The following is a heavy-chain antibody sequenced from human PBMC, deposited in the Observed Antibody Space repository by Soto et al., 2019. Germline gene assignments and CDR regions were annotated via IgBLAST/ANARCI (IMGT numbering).Heavy chain of an antibody. J-gene: IGHJ6*02. CDR2: ISSSSNTI. CDR1: GFTFSSYS. V-gene: IGHV3-48*01. Sequence: EVQLVESGGGLVQPGGSLRLSCAASGFTFSSYSMNWVRQAPGKGLEWVSYISSSSNTIYYADSVKGRFTISRDNAKNSLFLQMNSLRAEDTDVFYCANEFPRDNEMMVGGGLYWYYYNGMNVWGQWTTVTVSS. CDR3: ANEFPRDNEMMVGGGLYWYYYNGMNV. D-gene: IGHD2-15*01.